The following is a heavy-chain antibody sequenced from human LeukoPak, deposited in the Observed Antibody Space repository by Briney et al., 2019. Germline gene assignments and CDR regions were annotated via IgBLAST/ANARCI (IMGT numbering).Heavy chain of an antibody. J-gene: IGHJ4*02. V-gene: IGHV3-7*01. CDR3: ARDQGQRGGYRDY. CDR2: IKQDGSEK. Sequence: GGSLRLSCAASGFTFSSYWMTWARQTPGKGLEWVANIKQDGSEKYYVDSVKGRFTISRDNAKNSLYLQMNSLRADDTAVYYCARDQGQRGGYRDYWGQGTLVTVSS. D-gene: IGHD5-18*01. CDR1: GFTFSSYW.